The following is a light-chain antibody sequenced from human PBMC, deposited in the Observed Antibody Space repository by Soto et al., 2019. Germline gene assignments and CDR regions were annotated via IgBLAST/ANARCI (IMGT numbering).Light chain of an antibody. CDR2: GAS. CDR3: QQYGSSPPRT. V-gene: IGKV3-20*01. CDR1: QSVSNDF. J-gene: IGKJ1*01. Sequence: EIVLTQSPGSLSLSPGQRVTLSCRASQSVSNDFLARYQQKPGQATRLLIYGASTRATDVPDRFSGSGSGADFTLALSRLEPEDFAVYYCQQYGSSPPRTFGQGTKVEMK.